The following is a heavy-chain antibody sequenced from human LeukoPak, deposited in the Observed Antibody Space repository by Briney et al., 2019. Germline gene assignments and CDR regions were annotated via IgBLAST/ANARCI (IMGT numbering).Heavy chain of an antibody. V-gene: IGHV3-30*18. Sequence: GGSLRLSCAASGFTFSSYGMHWVRQAPGKGLEWVAVISYDGSNKYYADSVKGRFTISRDNSKNTLYLQMSSLRAEDTAVYYCAKDRSGWLVRGGYYFDYWGQGTLVTVSS. CDR1: GFTFSSYG. CDR3: AKDRSGWLVRGGYYFDY. J-gene: IGHJ4*02. D-gene: IGHD6-19*01. CDR2: ISYDGSNK.